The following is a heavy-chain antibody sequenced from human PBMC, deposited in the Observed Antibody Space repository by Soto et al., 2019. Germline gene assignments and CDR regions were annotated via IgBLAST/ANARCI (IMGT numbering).Heavy chain of an antibody. J-gene: IGHJ1*01. CDR3: ASVYESRGGPNAEYFQH. Sequence: SEPLSLTCAVSGGPISSGCYYWSWNRQHPGKGLEWIGYIYYSGSTYYNPSLKSRVTISVDTSKNQFSLKLSSVTAADTAVYYCASVYESRGGPNAEYFQHWGQGTLVTVSS. D-gene: IGHD3-22*01. V-gene: IGHV4-31*11. CDR2: IYYSGST. CDR1: GGPISSGCYY.